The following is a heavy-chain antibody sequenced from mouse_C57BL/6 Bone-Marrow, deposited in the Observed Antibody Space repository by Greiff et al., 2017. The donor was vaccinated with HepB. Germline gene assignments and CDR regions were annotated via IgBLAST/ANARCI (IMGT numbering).Heavy chain of an antibody. CDR2: IYPGDGDT. V-gene: IGHV1-80*01. CDR1: GYTFTSYW. J-gene: IGHJ2*01. Sequence: VQLQQPGAELVKPGASVKLSCKASGYTFTSYWMHWVKQRPGKGLEWIGQIYPGDGDTNYNGKFKGKATLTADKSSSTAYMQLSSLTSEDSAVYFCAREGNYYGSSYPFDYWGQGTTLTVSS. CDR3: AREGNYYGSSYPFDY. D-gene: IGHD1-1*01.